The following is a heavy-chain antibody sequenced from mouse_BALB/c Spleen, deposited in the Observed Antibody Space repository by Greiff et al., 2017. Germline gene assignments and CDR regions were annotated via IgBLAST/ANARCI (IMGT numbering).Heavy chain of an antibody. Sequence: DVKLVESGGGLVKPGGSLKLSCAASGFTFSDYYMYWVRQTPEKRLEWVATIRDGGSYTYYPDSVQGRFTISRDHAKTNLYLQMSSLKSEDTAMSYGARGGYDGYLDYAMDDWGQGTSVTVSS. CDR1: GFTFSDYY. J-gene: IGHJ4*01. CDR3: ARGGYDGYLDYAMDD. V-gene: IGHV5-4*02. CDR2: IRDGGSYT. D-gene: IGHD2-3*01.